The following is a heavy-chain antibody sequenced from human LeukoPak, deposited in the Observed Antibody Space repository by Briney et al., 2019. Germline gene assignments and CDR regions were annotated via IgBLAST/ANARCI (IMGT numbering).Heavy chain of an antibody. Sequence: ASVKVSCKASGYTFTNFAINWVRQAPGQGPEWMGWINAITGNPTYAQGFTGRFVFSLDTSVSTAYLQISSLEAEDTAVYYCARDEGLGWIQLPNIWGQGTMVTVSS. D-gene: IGHD5-18*01. CDR1: GYTFTNFA. J-gene: IGHJ3*02. V-gene: IGHV7-4-1*02. CDR3: ARDEGLGWIQLPNI. CDR2: INAITGNP.